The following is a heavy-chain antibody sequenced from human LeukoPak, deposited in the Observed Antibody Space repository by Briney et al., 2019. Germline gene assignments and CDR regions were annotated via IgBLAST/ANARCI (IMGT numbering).Heavy chain of an antibody. J-gene: IGHJ3*02. CDR3: ARDPPDMTEEALYAFDI. V-gene: IGHV4-39*02. D-gene: IGHD3-9*01. CDR1: GDSISSSNYY. Sequence: SETLSLTCTVSGDSISSSNYYWGWIRQPPGKGLKWIGSTPYSGDTVYNPSLKSRIIISVDTSKNQFSLKLTSVTAADTAVYYCARDPPDMTEEALYAFDIWGQGTMVTVSS. CDR2: TPYSGDT.